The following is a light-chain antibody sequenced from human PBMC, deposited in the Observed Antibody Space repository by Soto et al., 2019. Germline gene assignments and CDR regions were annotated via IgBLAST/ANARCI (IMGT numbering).Light chain of an antibody. J-gene: IGLJ1*01. Sequence: LTQPASVSGSPGQSITISCTGTSSDVGGYNYVSWYQQHPGKAPKLMIYEVSNRPSGVSNRFSGSKSGNTASLTISGLQAEDEADYYCRSYTSSSTLLYVFGTGT. CDR3: RSYTSSSTLLYV. CDR2: EVS. CDR1: SSDVGGYNY. V-gene: IGLV2-14*01.